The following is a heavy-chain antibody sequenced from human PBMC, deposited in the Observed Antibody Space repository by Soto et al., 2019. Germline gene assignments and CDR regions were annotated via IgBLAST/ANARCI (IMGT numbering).Heavy chain of an antibody. CDR3: ARGRYGDY. Sequence: QVHLVKSGAEVKKPGASVKVSCKGSGYAFTTYGITWVRQAPGQGLEWMGWFSAHNGNTNYAQKLQGRVTVTRDTSTSTAYMELRSLRSDDTAVYYCARGRYGDYWGQGALVTVSS. D-gene: IGHD1-1*01. V-gene: IGHV1-18*01. CDR1: GYAFTTYG. J-gene: IGHJ4*02. CDR2: FSAHNGNT.